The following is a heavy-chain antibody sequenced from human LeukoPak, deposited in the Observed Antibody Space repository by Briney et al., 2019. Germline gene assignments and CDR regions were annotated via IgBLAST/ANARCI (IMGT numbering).Heavy chain of an antibody. CDR1: GFTFSSYA. D-gene: IGHD3-9*01. V-gene: IGHV3-30-3*01. CDR3: ARDVLRYFDGIDY. CDR2: ISYDGSNK. J-gene: IGHJ4*02. Sequence: PGGSLRLSCAASGFTFSSYAMHWVRQAPGKGLEWVAVISYDGSNKYYADSVKGRFTISRDNSKNTLYLQMNSLRAEDTAVYYCARDVLRYFDGIDYWGQGTLVTVSS.